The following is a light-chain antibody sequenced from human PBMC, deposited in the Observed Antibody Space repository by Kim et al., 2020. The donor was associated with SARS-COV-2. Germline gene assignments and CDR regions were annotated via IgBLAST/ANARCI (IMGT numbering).Light chain of an antibody. CDR1: QTLSSKY. CDR3: QEYGYSRT. V-gene: IGKV3-20*01. CDR2: ETS. J-gene: IGKJ2*01. Sequence: EIVLTQSPGTLSLSPGERATLSCRASQTLSSKYLAWYQQKPGQAPRLLIYETSSRPTGIPDRFSGGGSGTDFTLTITRLEPEDFAVYYCQEYGYSRTFGQGTKLEI.